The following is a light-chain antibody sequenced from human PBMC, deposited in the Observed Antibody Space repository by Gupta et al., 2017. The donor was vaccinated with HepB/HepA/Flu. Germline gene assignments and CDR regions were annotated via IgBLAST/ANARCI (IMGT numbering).Light chain of an antibody. Sequence: QSALTHSPSVPGSPGQSVTIPCTRTSSDVGGYNSVSWYQQHPGKAPKLMIYDVNKRPSGVPDRFSGSKSGNTASLTISGLQAEDEADYHCCSYAGDSSYVFGSGTKVTVL. J-gene: IGLJ1*01. CDR2: DVN. CDR3: CSYAGDSSYV. CDR1: SSDVGGYNS. V-gene: IGLV2-11*01.